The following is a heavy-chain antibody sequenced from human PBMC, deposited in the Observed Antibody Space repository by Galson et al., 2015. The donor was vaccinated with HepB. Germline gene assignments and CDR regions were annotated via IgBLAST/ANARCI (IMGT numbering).Heavy chain of an antibody. Sequence: SLRLSCAASGFTFSSYSMNWVRQAPGKGREWTSSISSSSRYIYYADSVKGRFTIARDNAKNSLYLQMNSLRAEDTAVYYCARAKPPGGGAPYYPDYGGQGALVTVSS. J-gene: IGHJ4*02. V-gene: IGHV3-21*01. D-gene: IGHD4-23*01. CDR1: GFTFSSYS. CDR2: ISSSSRYI. CDR3: ARAKPPGGGAPYYPDY.